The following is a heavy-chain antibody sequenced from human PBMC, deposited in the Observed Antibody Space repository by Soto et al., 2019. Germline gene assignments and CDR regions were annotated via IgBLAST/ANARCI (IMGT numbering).Heavy chain of an antibody. V-gene: IGHV4-39*01. J-gene: IGHJ4*02. Sequence: PSETLSLTCTVSGDSISSSTYYWGWIRQPPGKGLEWIGSMFYSGNTYYNPSLKSRVTMSIDTSKNQFSLKLNSVTAADTAVYYCVSRGGSSYRGVSTPKYWGQG. CDR2: MFYSGNT. CDR3: VSRGGSSYRGVSTPKY. CDR1: GDSISSSTYY. D-gene: IGHD3-10*01.